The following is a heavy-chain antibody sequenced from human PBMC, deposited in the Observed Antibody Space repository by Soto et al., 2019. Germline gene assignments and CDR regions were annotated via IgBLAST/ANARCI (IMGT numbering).Heavy chain of an antibody. V-gene: IGHV3-23*01. Sequence: GGSMRVSWAAAGFTFSSYCRSWVRQEPGKGLEWVSAISGSGGSTYYADSVKGRFTISRDNSKNTLYLQMNSLRAEDTAVYYCAKHQGGVVVTAILDYYYGMDVWGQGTTVTVSS. D-gene: IGHD2-21*02. CDR3: AKHQGGVVVTAILDYYYGMDV. CDR1: GFTFSSYC. CDR2: ISGSGGST. J-gene: IGHJ6*02.